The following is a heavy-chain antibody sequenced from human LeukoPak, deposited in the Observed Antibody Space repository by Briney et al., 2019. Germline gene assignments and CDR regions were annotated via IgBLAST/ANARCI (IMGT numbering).Heavy chain of an antibody. Sequence: GASVKVSCKASGYTFTGYYMHWVRQATGQGLEWMGWMNPNSGNTGYAQKFQGRVTITRNTSISTAYMELSSLRSEDTAVYYCARGLAALYYWGQGTLVTVSS. CDR1: GYTFTGYY. CDR2: MNPNSGNT. D-gene: IGHD6-6*01. V-gene: IGHV1-8*03. J-gene: IGHJ4*02. CDR3: ARGLAALYY.